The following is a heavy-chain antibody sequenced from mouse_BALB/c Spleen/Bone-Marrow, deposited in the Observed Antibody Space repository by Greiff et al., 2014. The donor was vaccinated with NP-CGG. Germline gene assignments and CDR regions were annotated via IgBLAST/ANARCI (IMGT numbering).Heavy chain of an antibody. CDR2: IWAGGST. Sequence: VMLVESGPGLVAPSQSLSITCTVSGFSLTSYGVHWVRQPPGRGLEWLGVIWAGGSTNYNSALMSRLSISKDNSKSQVFLKMNSLQTDDTAMYYCARGSTTATFAYWGQGTLVTVSA. J-gene: IGHJ3*01. D-gene: IGHD1-2*01. CDR3: ARGSTTATFAY. CDR1: GFSLTSYG. V-gene: IGHV2-9*02.